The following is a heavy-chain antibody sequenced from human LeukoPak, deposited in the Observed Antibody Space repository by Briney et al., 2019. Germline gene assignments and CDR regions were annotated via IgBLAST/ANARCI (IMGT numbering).Heavy chain of an antibody. CDR3: AAQIAVAGMDWFDP. V-gene: IGHV4-59*01. CDR2: IYYSGST. D-gene: IGHD6-19*01. J-gene: IGHJ5*02. CDR1: GGSISSYY. Sequence: PSETLSLTCTVSGGSISSYYWSWIRQPPGKGLEWIGYIYYSGSTNYNPSLKSRVTISVDTSKNQFSLKLSSVTAADTAVYYCAAQIAVAGMDWFDPWGQGTLVTVSS.